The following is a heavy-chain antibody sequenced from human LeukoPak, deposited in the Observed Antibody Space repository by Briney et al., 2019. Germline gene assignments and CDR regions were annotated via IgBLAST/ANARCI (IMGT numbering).Heavy chain of an antibody. J-gene: IGHJ3*01. D-gene: IGHD3-10*01. CDR1: GGSISSYY. Sequence: MTSETLSLTCTVSGGSISSYYWSWIRQPPGKGLEWIGYIYYSENTNYNPSLKSRVTISVDTSKNHFSLTLSSVTAADTAVYYCTRSDGYGLVGIWGQGTMVTVSS. CDR3: TRSDGYGLVGI. CDR2: IYYSENT. V-gene: IGHV4-59*12.